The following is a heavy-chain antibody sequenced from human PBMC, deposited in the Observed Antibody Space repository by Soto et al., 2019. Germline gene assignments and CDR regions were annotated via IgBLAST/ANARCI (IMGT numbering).Heavy chain of an antibody. J-gene: IGHJ6*02. Sequence: QVQLLASGGGVAQPGRSLRLSCTVSGFTFSVHAMHWVRQAPGKGLEWVTQIWYDGSNKYYAESVKGRFTISRDNSKNTLYLQMNSLRVEDTAVYYCARDGQGLAPYALDVWGQGTSVTVSS. CDR1: GFTFSVHA. V-gene: IGHV3-33*01. CDR3: ARDGQGLAPYALDV. CDR2: IWYDGSNK. D-gene: IGHD6-19*01.